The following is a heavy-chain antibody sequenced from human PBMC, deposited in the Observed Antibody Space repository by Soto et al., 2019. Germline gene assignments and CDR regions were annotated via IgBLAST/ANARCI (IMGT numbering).Heavy chain of an antibody. CDR1: GGPISSSNW. V-gene: IGHV4-4*02. J-gene: IGHJ2*01. CDR3: ASRSVAAGWYFDL. D-gene: IGHD6-13*01. Sequence: QVQLQESGPGLVKPSGTLSLTCAVSGGPISSSNWWSWVRQPPGKGLQWIGVIYHSGATNYNPSLKSRVTVSVDKSKNQFSLKLSSVTAADTAVYYCASRSVAAGWYFDLWGRGTLVTVSS. CDR2: IYHSGAT.